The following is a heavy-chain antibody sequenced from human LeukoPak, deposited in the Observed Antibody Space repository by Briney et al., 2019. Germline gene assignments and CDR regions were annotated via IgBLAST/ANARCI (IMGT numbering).Heavy chain of an antibody. V-gene: IGHV3-30*03. CDR1: GFTFSNYG. D-gene: IGHD4-23*01. Sequence: GRSLRLSCVGSGFTFSNYGMHWVRQAPGKGLESVAVISHDGRFQYHADSVKGRFTISRDNSKNALYLQMNSLRAEDTAMYYCARDIDYGGNRFWDYWGQGTLVTVSS. CDR3: ARDIDYGGNRFWDY. CDR2: ISHDGRFQ. J-gene: IGHJ4*02.